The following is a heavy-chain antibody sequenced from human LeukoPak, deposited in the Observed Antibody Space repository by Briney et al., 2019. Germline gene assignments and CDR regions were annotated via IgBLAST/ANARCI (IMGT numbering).Heavy chain of an antibody. CDR3: AKDPGPYSSGSFDY. D-gene: IGHD6-19*01. CDR1: GFTFSSYA. V-gene: IGHV3-23*01. CDR2: ISGSGGST. J-gene: IGHJ4*02. Sequence: GGSLRLSCAASGFTFSSYAMSWVRQAPGKGLEWVSAISGSGGSTYYADSVKGRFTIPRDNSKNTLYPQMNSLRAEDTAVYYCAKDPGPYSSGSFDYWGQGTLVTVSS.